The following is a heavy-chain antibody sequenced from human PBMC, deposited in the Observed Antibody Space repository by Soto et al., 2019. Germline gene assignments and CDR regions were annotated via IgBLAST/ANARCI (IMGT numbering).Heavy chain of an antibody. CDR2: FNPNSGDT. D-gene: IGHD6-19*01. CDR3: ARAASAVISLDY. J-gene: IGHJ4*02. Sequence: GASVKVSCKASGYIFTAYSMHWVGQAPGQGLEWVGWFNPNSGDTIYAQKFQGRVTLTGDTSISTAYMELYSLTSDDTAVYYCARAASAVISLDYWGQGTLV. CDR1: GYIFTAYS. V-gene: IGHV1-2*02.